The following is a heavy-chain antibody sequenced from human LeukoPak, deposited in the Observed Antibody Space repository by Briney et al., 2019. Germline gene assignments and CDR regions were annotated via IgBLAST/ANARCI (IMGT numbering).Heavy chain of an antibody. V-gene: IGHV3-7*01. Sequence: GGSLRLSRAASGFMFSSYWMGWVRQAPGKGLEWVANIKRDGSEKYYEDSVKGRFTISRDNAQNSLYLQMNSLRDEDTAVYYCARDKEAAVDFWSGYYPLWGQGTLVTVSS. J-gene: IGHJ4*02. D-gene: IGHD3-3*01. CDR3: ARDKEAAVDFWSGYYPL. CDR2: IKRDGSEK. CDR1: GFMFSSYW.